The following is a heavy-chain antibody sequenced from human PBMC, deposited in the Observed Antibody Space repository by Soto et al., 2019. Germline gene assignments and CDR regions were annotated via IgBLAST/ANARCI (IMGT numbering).Heavy chain of an antibody. CDR3: ARSTYYYDNSGYPFDY. CDR2: IDWDDDK. CDR1: GFSLSTSGLC. V-gene: IGHV2-70*01. Sequence: SGPTLVNPTQTLTLTCTFSGFSLSTSGLCMSWIRQPPGKALEWLALIDWDDDKYYSTSLKTRLTISKDTSKNQVVLTMTNMDPVDTATYYCARSTYYYDNSGYPFDYWGQGTLVTVSS. J-gene: IGHJ4*02. D-gene: IGHD3-22*01.